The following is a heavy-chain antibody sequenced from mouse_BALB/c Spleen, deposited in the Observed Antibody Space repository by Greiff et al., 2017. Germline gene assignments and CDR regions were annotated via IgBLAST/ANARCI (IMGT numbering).Heavy chain of an antibody. CDR3: AREPPFAY. V-gene: IGHV7-3*02. CDR1: GFTFTDYY. Sequence: EVMLVESGGGLVQPGGSLRLSCATSGFTFTDYYMSWVRQPPGKALEWLGFIRNKANGYTTEYSASVKGRFTISRDNSQSILYLQMNTLRAEDSATYYCAREPPFAYWGQGTLVTVSA. D-gene: IGHD6-1*01. J-gene: IGHJ3*01. CDR2: IRNKANGYTT.